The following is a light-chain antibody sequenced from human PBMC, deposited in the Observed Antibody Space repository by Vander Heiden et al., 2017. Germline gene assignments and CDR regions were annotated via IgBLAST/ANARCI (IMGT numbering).Light chain of an antibody. CDR1: SGHTTYV. CDR3: QTWGIGIQV. J-gene: IGLJ2*01. Sequence: QLELTQPPSASASLGDSVTLTCTLSSGHTTYVIAWHQHQPDKAPRYLMTLYSDGSQTKGDGIPDRFSGSSSGADRYLAISNLQSEDEADYYCQTWGIGIQVFGGGTKLTVL. CDR2: LYSDGSQ. V-gene: IGLV4-69*01.